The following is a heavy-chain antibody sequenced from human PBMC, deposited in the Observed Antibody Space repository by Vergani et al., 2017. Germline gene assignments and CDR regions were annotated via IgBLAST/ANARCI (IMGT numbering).Heavy chain of an antibody. Sequence: EVRLVESGGGLVQPGRSLRRSCAALGFTFEEHGMHWVWQAPGKGLEWVSGIHWNSDVVGYADSVKGRLTISRDNAKSSLYLEMNSLRAEDTAFYYCGKSIGGYYTMYGVDVWGQGTTVTVSS. V-gene: IGHV3-9*01. CDR2: IHWNSDVV. J-gene: IGHJ6*02. CDR3: GKSIGGYYTMYGVDV. D-gene: IGHD3-3*01. CDR1: GFTFEEHG.